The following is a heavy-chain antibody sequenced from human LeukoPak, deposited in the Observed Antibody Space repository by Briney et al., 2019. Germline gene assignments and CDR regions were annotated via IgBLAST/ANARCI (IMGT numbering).Heavy chain of an antibody. Sequence: SGGTLRLSCAASGFTFTNYWMNWVRQAPGKGLEWVANIKQDGSEKYYVDSVKGRFTISRDNAKNSLYLQLNSLRAEDTAVYYCARDQITMLRGVTIKDYYYYYMDVWGKGTSVTVSS. CDR3: ARDQITMLRGVTIKDYYYYYMDV. CDR1: GFTFTNYW. J-gene: IGHJ6*03. CDR2: IKQDGSEK. V-gene: IGHV3-7*01. D-gene: IGHD3-10*01.